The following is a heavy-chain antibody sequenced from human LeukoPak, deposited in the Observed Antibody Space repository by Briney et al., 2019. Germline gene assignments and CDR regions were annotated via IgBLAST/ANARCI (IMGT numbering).Heavy chain of an antibody. V-gene: IGHV4-34*01. CDR3: ARLKRWLQPLNYYYYYYMDV. CDR2: INHSGNI. J-gene: IGHJ6*03. D-gene: IGHD5-24*01. CDR1: GESFSDYY. Sequence: PSETLSLTCAVYGESFSDYYWGWIRQPPGKGLEWIGEINHSGNINYNPSLKSRVTISVDTPKNQFSLRLSSVTAADTAVYYCARLKRWLQPLNYYYYYYMDVWGKGTTVTVSS.